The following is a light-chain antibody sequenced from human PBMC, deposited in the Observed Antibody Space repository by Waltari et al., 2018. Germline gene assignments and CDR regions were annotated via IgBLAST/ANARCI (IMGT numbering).Light chain of an antibody. J-gene: IGLJ3*02. V-gene: IGLV4-69*01. CDR2: VNSDGSN. CDR3: ETGGHGTWV. Sequence: QQPGKRPRFLMMVNSDGSNRKGDDIPDLFSGSCSGPERYLTISSLQSEDEADYYCETGGHGTWVFGGGTKLTVL.